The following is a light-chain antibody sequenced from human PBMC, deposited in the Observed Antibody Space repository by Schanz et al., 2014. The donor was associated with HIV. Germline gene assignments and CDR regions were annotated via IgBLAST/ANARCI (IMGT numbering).Light chain of an antibody. CDR1: QSVSSN. CDR3: QQYNNWPYT. CDR2: SAS. J-gene: IGKJ2*01. V-gene: IGKV3D-15*01. Sequence: ETVLTQSPATLSVSPGERATLSCRASQSVSSNLAWYQQKPGQVPRLLIYSASRRANGIPDRFSGSGSETEFTLTISSLQSEDFAVYYCQQYNNWPYTFGQGTKLEI.